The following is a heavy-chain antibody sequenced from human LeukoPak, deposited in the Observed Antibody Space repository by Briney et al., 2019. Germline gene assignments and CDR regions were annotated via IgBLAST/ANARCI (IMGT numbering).Heavy chain of an antibody. CDR2: INPNGGGT. J-gene: IGHJ4*02. CDR3: ARGSDDFWGGYSPSY. CDR1: GYTFTGYY. Sequence: ASVKVSCKASGYTFTGYYMHWVRQAPGQGLEWMGWINPNGGGTNYAQKFQGRVTMTRDTSISTAYMELSRLRSDDTAVYYCARGSDDFWGGYSPSYWGQGTLVTVSS. V-gene: IGHV1-2*02. D-gene: IGHD3-3*01.